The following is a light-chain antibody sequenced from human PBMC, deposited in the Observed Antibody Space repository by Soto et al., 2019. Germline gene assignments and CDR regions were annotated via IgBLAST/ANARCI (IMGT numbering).Light chain of an antibody. CDR3: QQYNGFSWT. Sequence: DIQMTQSPSTLSASVGDRVTITCRASQSIHIWLAWYQQKPGKAPKLLMFDASNLESGVPSRFSGSGSGTEFTLTISSLQPDDFATYYCQQYNGFSWTFGQGTKVEIK. CDR2: DAS. CDR1: QSIHIW. V-gene: IGKV1-5*01. J-gene: IGKJ1*01.